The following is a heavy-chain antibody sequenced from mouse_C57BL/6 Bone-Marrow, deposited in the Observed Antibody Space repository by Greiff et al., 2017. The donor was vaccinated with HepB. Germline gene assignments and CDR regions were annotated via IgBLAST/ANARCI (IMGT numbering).Heavy chain of an antibody. D-gene: IGHD1-1*01. CDR2: IDPSDSYT. Sequence: QVQLQQPGAELVKPGASVKLSCKASGYTFTSYWMQWVKQRPGQGLEWIGEIDPSDSYTNYNQKFKGKATLTVDTSSSTAYMELHSLTSEDSAVYFCARYYGSSLAWFAYWGQGTLVTVSA. CDR1: GYTFTSYW. V-gene: IGHV1-50*01. J-gene: IGHJ3*01. CDR3: ARYYGSSLAWFAY.